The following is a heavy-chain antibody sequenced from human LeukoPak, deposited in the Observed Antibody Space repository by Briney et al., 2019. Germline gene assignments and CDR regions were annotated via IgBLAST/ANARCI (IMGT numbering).Heavy chain of an antibody. Sequence: PSETLSLTCTVSGGSINSYFWSWIRQSPGKGLEWIGYIHYSGSTKYNPSLKSRVTISVDTSKNQFSLKLSSVTAADTAVYYCARAHGEASGTTKDYFDYWGQGTLVTVSS. CDR1: GGSINSYF. CDR3: ARAHGEASGTTKDYFDY. D-gene: IGHD1-1*01. V-gene: IGHV4-59*12. J-gene: IGHJ4*02. CDR2: IHYSGST.